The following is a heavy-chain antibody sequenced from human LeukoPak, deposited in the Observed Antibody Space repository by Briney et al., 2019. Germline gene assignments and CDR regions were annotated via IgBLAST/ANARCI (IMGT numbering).Heavy chain of an antibody. CDR1: GYTFTSYG. Sequence: ASVKVSCKASGYTFTSYGISWVRQAPGQGLERMGWISAYNGNTNYAQKLQGRVTMTTDTSTSTAYMELRSLRSDDTAVYYCARDTNPYYYDSSGYYYWGQGTLVTVSS. D-gene: IGHD3-22*01. CDR3: ARDTNPYYYDSSGYYY. V-gene: IGHV1-18*01. CDR2: ISAYNGNT. J-gene: IGHJ4*02.